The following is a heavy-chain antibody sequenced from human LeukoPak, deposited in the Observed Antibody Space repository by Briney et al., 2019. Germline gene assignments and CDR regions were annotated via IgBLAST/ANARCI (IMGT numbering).Heavy chain of an antibody. V-gene: IGHV4-4*07. J-gene: IGHJ4*02. CDR2: TYTSGDT. Sequence: SETLSLTCTVSLASISDNYWSWSRQPAGKALEWIGRTYTSGDTNYNPSLKSRASVSVDTSKNQFYLSLRYVTAADTAVYYCTIGGASGSLAHWGPGTLVTVSS. CDR1: LASISDNY. CDR3: TIGGASGSLAH. D-gene: IGHD6-13*01.